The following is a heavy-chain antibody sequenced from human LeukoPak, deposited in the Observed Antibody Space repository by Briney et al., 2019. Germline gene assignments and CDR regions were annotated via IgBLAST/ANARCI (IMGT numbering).Heavy chain of an antibody. J-gene: IGHJ4*02. D-gene: IGHD3-22*01. CDR1: GFTFSSYA. V-gene: IGHV3-23*01. CDR3: AKPFYYDSSAYYPYYLDY. CDR2: ISGSGGST. Sequence: GGSLRLSCVASGFTFSSYAMDWVRQPPGKGLEWVSSISGSGGSTYYADSVKGRFTISRDNAKNTLYLQMNSLRAEDTAVYYCAKPFYYDSSAYYPYYLDYWGQGTLVTVSS.